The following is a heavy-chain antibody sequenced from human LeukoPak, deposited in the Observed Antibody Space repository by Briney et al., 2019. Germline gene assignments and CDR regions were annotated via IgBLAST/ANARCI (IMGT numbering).Heavy chain of an antibody. CDR2: IYPSDSDT. J-gene: IGHJ4*02. Sequence: GESLKISCKASGYSFTNYWIGWVRQMPGKGLEWMGIIYPSDSDTRYSPSFQGQVTISADKSISTAYLQWSSLKASDTAMYYCARWLGYCSGGSCYSSKYYFDYWGQGTLVTVSS. CDR1: GYSFTNYW. V-gene: IGHV5-51*01. D-gene: IGHD2-15*01. CDR3: ARWLGYCSGGSCYSSKYYFDY.